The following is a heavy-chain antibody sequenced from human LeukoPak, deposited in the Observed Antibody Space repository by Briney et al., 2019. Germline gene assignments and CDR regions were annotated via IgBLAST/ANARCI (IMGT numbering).Heavy chain of an antibody. J-gene: IGHJ4*02. Sequence: GGSLRLSCAATGFNFSAYWTTWVRQAPGKGLEWVANIKEDGSEKYYVDSVKGRFTISRDNAKNSLYLQMNSLRAEDTAVYYCASGLRPWIWGQGTLVTVSS. CDR3: ASGLRPWI. D-gene: IGHD2-15*01. CDR1: GFNFSAYW. CDR2: IKEDGSEK. V-gene: IGHV3-7*05.